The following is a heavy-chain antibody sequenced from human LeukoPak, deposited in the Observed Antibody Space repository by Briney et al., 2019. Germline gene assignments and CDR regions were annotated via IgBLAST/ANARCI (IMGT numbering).Heavy chain of an antibody. V-gene: IGHV4-39*07. D-gene: IGHD6-13*01. CDR3: ARDSETIAAPGVGLFDP. CDR1: SGSIISSSYY. CDR2: IYYTGST. Sequence: PSETLSLTCTVSSGSIISSSYYWGWIRQPPGKGLEWIGSIYYTGSTYYNPSLRSRVTMSVDTSKNQFSLKLSSVTAADTAVYYCARDSETIAAPGVGLFDPWGQGTLVTVSS. J-gene: IGHJ5*02.